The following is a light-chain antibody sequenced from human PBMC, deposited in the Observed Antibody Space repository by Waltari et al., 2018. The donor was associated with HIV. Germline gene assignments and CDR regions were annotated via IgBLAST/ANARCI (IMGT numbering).Light chain of an antibody. Sequence: ELVLPQSPGTLSLSPGERATLSCRASQSVSNSYLAWYQQKPGQAPRLLIYGASSRATGSPDRFSGSGSGTDFTLTISRLEPEDFAAYYCQQYGTSPLTFGGGTNVDMK. CDR2: GAS. V-gene: IGKV3-20*01. J-gene: IGKJ4*01. CDR3: QQYGTSPLT. CDR1: QSVSNSY.